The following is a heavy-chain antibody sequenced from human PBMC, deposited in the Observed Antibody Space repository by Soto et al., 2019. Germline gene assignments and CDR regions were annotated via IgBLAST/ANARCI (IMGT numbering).Heavy chain of an antibody. CDR2: INAGNGNT. CDR3: ARDGDSSGYYYY. V-gene: IGHV1-3*01. Sequence: QVQLVQSGAEVKKPGASVKVSCKASGYTFTSYAMHWVRQAPGQRLEWMGWINAGNGNTKYSQKFQGRVTITRYTSASTAYMELSSLRSEDTAVYYCARDGDSSGYYYYWGQGTLVTVSS. J-gene: IGHJ4*02. CDR1: GYTFTSYA. D-gene: IGHD3-22*01.